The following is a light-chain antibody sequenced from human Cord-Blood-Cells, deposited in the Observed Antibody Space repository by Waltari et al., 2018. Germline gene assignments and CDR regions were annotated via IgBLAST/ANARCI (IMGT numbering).Light chain of an antibody. CDR1: QGISSA. Sequence: AIQLTQSPSSLSASLGDRVTITCRASQGISSALAWYQQKPGKAPKLLIYDASSLESGVPSRFSGSGSGTDFTLTISSMQHEDFSTYYCQQFNNYPRTFGGGTKVEIK. CDR3: QQFNNYPRT. J-gene: IGKJ4*01. V-gene: IGKV1D-13*01. CDR2: DAS.